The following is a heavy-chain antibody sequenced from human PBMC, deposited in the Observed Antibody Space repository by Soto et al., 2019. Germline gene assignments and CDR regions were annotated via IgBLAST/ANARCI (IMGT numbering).Heavy chain of an antibody. CDR1: GFTFSIYV. CDR3: ARVQGTARNAFDV. Sequence: EVHLLGSGGGLVQPGGSLRLTCAASGFTFSIYVMTWVRQDPGKGLEWVSAVSGSAGSTYYADSVKGRFSISRDNSKNTLYLQMNSLTADDTAVYYCARVQGTARNAFDVWGHGTMVTVSS. CDR2: VSGSAGST. J-gene: IGHJ3*01. V-gene: IGHV3-23*01. D-gene: IGHD6-6*01.